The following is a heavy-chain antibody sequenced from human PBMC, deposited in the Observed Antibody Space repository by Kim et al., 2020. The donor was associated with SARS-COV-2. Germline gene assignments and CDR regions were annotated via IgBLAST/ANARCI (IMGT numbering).Heavy chain of an antibody. J-gene: IGHJ1*01. CDR3: ARSRRYGDYLTIAEYFQH. Sequence: SETLSLTCAVYGGSFSGYYWSWIRQPPGKGLEWIGEINHSGSTNYNPSLKSRVTISVDTSKNQFSLKLSSVTAADTAVYYCARSRRYGDYLTIAEYFQHWGQGTLVTVSS. D-gene: IGHD4-17*01. CDR1: GGSFSGYY. CDR2: INHSGST. V-gene: IGHV4-34*01.